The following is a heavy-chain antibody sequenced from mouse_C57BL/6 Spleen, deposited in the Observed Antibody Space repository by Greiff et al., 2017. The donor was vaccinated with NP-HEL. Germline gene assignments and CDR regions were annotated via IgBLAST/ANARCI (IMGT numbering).Heavy chain of an antibody. CDR3: ARSDGYPWFAY. D-gene: IGHD2-3*01. Sequence: VQLQQPGAELVRPGSSVKLSCKASGYTFTSYWLHWVKQRPIQGLEWIGNIDPSDSETHYNQKFKDKATLTVDKSSSTAYMQLSSLTSEDSAVYYCARSDGYPWFAYWGQGTLVTVSA. V-gene: IGHV1-52*01. J-gene: IGHJ3*01. CDR2: IDPSDSET. CDR1: GYTFTSYW.